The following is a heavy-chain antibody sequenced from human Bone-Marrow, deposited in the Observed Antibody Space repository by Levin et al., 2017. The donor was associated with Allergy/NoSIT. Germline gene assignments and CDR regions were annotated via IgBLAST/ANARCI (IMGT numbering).Heavy chain of an antibody. Sequence: GESLKISCKGSGYSFTSYWISWVRQMPGKGLEWMGRIDPSDSYTNYSPSFQGHVTISADKSISTAYLQWSSLKASDTAMYYCARGEWFRPLGFGGDPGYYYYYYMDVWGKGTTVTVSS. CDR1: GYSFTSYW. CDR3: ARGEWFRPLGFGGDPGYYYYYYMDV. J-gene: IGHJ6*03. D-gene: IGHD3-10*01. V-gene: IGHV5-10-1*01. CDR2: IDPSDSYT.